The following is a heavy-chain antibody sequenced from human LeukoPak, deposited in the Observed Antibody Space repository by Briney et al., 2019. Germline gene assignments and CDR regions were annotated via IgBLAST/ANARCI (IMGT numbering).Heavy chain of an antibody. J-gene: IGHJ6*03. V-gene: IGHV4-59*01. Sequence: SETLSLTCTLSGGSLSGYSWSWIRQPPEKGLEWVGYIYYSGATYYNPSLKSRVSISVDTPKNQFSLKLSSVTAADTAVYYCARGRGYSGYFGYYYMDVWGKGTTVTISS. CDR3: ARGRGYSGYFGYYYMDV. D-gene: IGHD5-12*01. CDR1: GGSLSGYS. CDR2: IYYSGAT.